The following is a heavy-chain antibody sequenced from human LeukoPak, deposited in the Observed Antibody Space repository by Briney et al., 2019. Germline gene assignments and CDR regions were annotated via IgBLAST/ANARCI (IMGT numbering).Heavy chain of an antibody. CDR3: AKGPKTYYDSSGYLLFDY. V-gene: IGHV3-23*01. CDR1: GFTFSNYA. J-gene: IGHJ4*02. Sequence: GGSLRLSCAASGFTFSNYAMTWVRQAPGKGLEWVSAISGAGDTTYYADSVKGRFTISRDNSKNTLYLQMNSLRAEDTAVYYCAKGPKTYYDSSGYLLFDYWGQGTLVTVSS. D-gene: IGHD3-22*01. CDR2: ISGAGDTT.